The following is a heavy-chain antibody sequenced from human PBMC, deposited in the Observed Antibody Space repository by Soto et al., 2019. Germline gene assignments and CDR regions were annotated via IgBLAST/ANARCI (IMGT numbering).Heavy chain of an antibody. CDR3: SRVQGDSSSSPGFDP. CDR1: GYTFTSYY. D-gene: IGHD6-6*01. J-gene: IGHJ5*02. Sequence: ASVKVSCKASGYTFTSYYMHWVRQAPGQGLEWMGIINPSGGSNSYAQKLQGRVTMTRDTSTSTVSLELSSLRSEDTAVYYCSRVQGDSSSSPGFDPGGQGTLVTFSS. V-gene: IGHV1-46*01. CDR2: INPSGGSN.